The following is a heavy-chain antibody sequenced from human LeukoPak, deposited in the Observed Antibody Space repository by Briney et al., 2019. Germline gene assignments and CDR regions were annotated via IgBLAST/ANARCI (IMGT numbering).Heavy chain of an antibody. Sequence: PGGSLRLSCAASGFTFSDYYMSWIRQAPGKGLEWVSYISSSGSTIYYADSVKGRFTISRDNAKKSLYLQMNSLRAEDTAVYYCARDPRNYGDYYLDYWGQGTLVTVSS. V-gene: IGHV3-11*01. CDR3: ARDPRNYGDYYLDY. J-gene: IGHJ4*02. CDR1: GFTFSDYY. D-gene: IGHD4-17*01. CDR2: ISSSGSTI.